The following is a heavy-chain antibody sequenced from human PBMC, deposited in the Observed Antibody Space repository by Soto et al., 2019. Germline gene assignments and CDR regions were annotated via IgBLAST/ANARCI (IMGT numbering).Heavy chain of an antibody. CDR3: ARAPSSLPVLRYFDWLVYFDY. CDR1: GFTFSSYS. Sequence: GGSLRLSCAASGFTFSSYSMNWVRQAPGKGLEWVSSISSSSSYIYYADSVKGRFTISRDNAKNSLYLQMNSLRAEDTAVYYCARAPSSLPVLRYFDWLVYFDYWGQGTLVTVSS. V-gene: IGHV3-21*01. CDR2: ISSSSSYI. J-gene: IGHJ4*02. D-gene: IGHD3-9*01.